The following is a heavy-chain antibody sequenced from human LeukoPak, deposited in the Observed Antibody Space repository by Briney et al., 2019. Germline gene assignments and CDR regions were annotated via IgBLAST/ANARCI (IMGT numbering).Heavy chain of an antibody. J-gene: IGHJ4*02. CDR3: AKLGGCCSSTSCSAPIDY. CDR1: GGSISSYY. CDR2: IYYSGST. D-gene: IGHD2-2*01. V-gene: IGHV4-59*08. Sequence: SETLSLTCTVSGGSISSYYWSWIRQPPGKGLEWIGYIYYSGSTNYNPSLKSRVTISVDTSKNQFSLKLSSVTAADTAVDYCAKLGGCCSSTSCSAPIDYWGQGTLVTVSS.